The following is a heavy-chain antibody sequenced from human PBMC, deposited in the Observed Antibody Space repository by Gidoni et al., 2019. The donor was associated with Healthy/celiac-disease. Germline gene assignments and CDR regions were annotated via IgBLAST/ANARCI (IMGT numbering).Heavy chain of an antibody. D-gene: IGHD6-13*01. CDR1: GGSISSSSYY. Sequence: QLQLQESGPGLGKPSETLSLTCTVSGGSISSSSYYWGWIRQPPGKGLEWIGSIYYSGSTYYNPSLKRRVTISVDTSKNQFSLKLSSVTAADTAVYYCARHAKLYSSSWIDYWGQGTLVTVSS. J-gene: IGHJ4*02. CDR3: ARHAKLYSSSWIDY. V-gene: IGHV4-39*01. CDR2: IYYSGST.